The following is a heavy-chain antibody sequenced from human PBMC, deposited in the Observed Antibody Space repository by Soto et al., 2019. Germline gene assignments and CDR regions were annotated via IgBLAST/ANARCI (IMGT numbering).Heavy chain of an antibody. CDR2: LFPGDSDT. Sequence: GESLKISLQTSVSTFSSYCIGWVRQMPGKGLEWMGLLFPGDSDTTYSPSFQGHVTISVDKSITTAYLLFTSLKASDTAGDYCNSGAGNWGQGTQVTVSS. J-gene: IGHJ4*02. CDR3: NSGAGN. CDR1: VSTFSSYC. V-gene: IGHV5-51*01. D-gene: IGHD6-19*01.